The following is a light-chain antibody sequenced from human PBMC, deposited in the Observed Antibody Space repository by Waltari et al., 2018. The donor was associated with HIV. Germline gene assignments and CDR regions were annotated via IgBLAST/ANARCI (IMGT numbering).Light chain of an antibody. Sequence: QSVLTQPPSVSGAPGQRVTISCSGSGSNIRSNFVNWYQQLPVTAPRVLIHNDVQRPSGVPARFSGSKSGTTASLAISGLQSGDEAEYYCAAWDDTLNVYVFGSGTKVTVL. CDR1: GSNIRSNF. V-gene: IGLV1-44*01. CDR2: NDV. J-gene: IGLJ1*01. CDR3: AAWDDTLNVYV.